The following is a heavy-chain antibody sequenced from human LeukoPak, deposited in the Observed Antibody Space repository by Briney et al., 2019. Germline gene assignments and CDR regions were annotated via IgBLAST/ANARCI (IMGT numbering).Heavy chain of an antibody. Sequence: SQTLSLTCAISGDSVSSNRGAWNWIRQSPSRGLEWLGRTYYRPKWYNEYAVTVKSRITINPDTSRNQFSLQLNSVTPEDTAVYYCARDYYSSGWYRFDYWGQGTLVTVSS. J-gene: IGHJ4*02. CDR3: ARDYYSSGWYRFDY. CDR1: GDSVSSNRGA. D-gene: IGHD6-19*01. CDR2: TYYRPKWYN. V-gene: IGHV6-1*01.